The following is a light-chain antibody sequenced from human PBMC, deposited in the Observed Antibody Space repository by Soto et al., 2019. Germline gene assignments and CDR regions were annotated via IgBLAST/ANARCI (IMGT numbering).Light chain of an antibody. CDR3: QHYQTFLTLT. CDR2: GAS. CDR1: QSVGTN. Sequence: EIVITQSPVVLSVSPGERATLSCRASQSVGTNLAWYQQKPGQAPRLLIYGASNRATGIPDRFSVGGSGTDLTLTISRLEPEDFGFYDCQHYQTFLTLTFCGGTKVDIK. J-gene: IGKJ4*01. V-gene: IGKV3D-15*01.